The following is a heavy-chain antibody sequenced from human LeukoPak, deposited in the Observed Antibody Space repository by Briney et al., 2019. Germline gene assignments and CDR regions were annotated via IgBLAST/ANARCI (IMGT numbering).Heavy chain of an antibody. D-gene: IGHD6-13*01. V-gene: IGHV4-4*07. J-gene: IGHJ6*03. CDR3: ARSGSSVPPPTAKYYYYYMDV. Sequence: PSETLSLTCTVSGGSISSYYWSWIRQPAGKGLEWIGRIYTSGSTNYNPSLKSRVTMSVDTSKNQFSLKLSSVTAADTAVYYCARSGSSVPPPTAKYYYYYMDVWGKGTTVTVTS. CDR1: GGSISSYY. CDR2: IYTSGST.